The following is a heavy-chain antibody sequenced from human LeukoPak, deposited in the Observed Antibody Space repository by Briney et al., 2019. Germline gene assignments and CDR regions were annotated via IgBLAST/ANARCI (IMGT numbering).Heavy chain of an antibody. CDR1: GFPFSIYE. Sequence: GRSLRLSCAVSGFPFSIYEMNWVRQAPGKGLEWVSNIGSSGTTIYYADSVKGRFSISRDNAKSSLYLQMNSLRVEDTAVYYCALLAVASDFDYWGQGALVTVSS. CDR2: IGSSGTTI. D-gene: IGHD6-19*01. V-gene: IGHV3-48*03. CDR3: ALLAVASDFDY. J-gene: IGHJ4*02.